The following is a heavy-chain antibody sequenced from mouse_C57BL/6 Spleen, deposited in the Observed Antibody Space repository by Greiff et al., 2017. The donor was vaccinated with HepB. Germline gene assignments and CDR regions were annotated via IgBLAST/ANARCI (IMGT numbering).Heavy chain of an antibody. V-gene: IGHV5-12*01. Sequence: EVKLVESGGGLVQPGGSLKLSCAASGFTFSDYYMYWVRQTPEKRLEWVAYISNGGGSTYYPDTVKGRFTISRDNAKNTLYLQMSRLKSEDTAMYYCASIYYDYDWYFDVWGTGTTVTVSS. CDR3: ASIYYDYDWYFDV. CDR1: GFTFSDYY. J-gene: IGHJ1*03. D-gene: IGHD2-4*01. CDR2: ISNGGGST.